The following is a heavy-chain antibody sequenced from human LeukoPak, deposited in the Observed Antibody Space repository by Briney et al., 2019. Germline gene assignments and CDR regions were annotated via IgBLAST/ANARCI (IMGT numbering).Heavy chain of an antibody. CDR1: GYTFTSYD. CDR2: MNPNSGNT. J-gene: IGHJ4*02. D-gene: IGHD3-3*01. V-gene: IGHV1-8*01. CDR3: ARWKWTYYDFWSGYDTDY. Sequence: ASVKVSCKASGYTFTSYDINWVRQATGQGLEWMGWMNPNSGNTGYAQKFQGRVTMTRNTSISTPYMELSSLRSEDTAVYYCARWKWTYYDFWSGYDTDYWGQGTLVTVSS.